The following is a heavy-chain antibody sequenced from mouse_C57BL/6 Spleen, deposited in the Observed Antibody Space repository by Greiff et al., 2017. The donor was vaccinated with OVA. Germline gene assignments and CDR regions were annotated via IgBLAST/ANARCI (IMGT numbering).Heavy chain of an antibody. V-gene: IGHV1-54*01. CDR3: AREGTGEAMDY. CDR1: GYAFTNYL. Sequence: VQLQQSGAELVRPGTSVKLSCKASGYAFTNYLIEWVKQRPGQGLEWIGVINPGSGGTNYNEKFKGKATLTADKSSSTAYMQLSSLTSEDSAVYFCAREGTGEAMDYWGQGTSVTVSS. J-gene: IGHJ4*01. CDR2: INPGSGGT. D-gene: IGHD4-1*01.